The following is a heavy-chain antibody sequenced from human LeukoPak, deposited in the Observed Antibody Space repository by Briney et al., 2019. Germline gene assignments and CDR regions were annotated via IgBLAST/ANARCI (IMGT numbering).Heavy chain of an antibody. Sequence: SETLSLTCTVSGGSISGYYWSWIRQPPGKGLEWIGYMYYSGSTKYNPSLKSRVAISIDTSKNQFSLKLSSVTAADTAVYYCARDTYDYYFDPWGQGTLVTVSS. CDR2: MYYSGST. J-gene: IGHJ5*02. CDR1: GGSISGYY. V-gene: IGHV4-59*01. D-gene: IGHD5-12*01. CDR3: ARDTYDYYFDP.